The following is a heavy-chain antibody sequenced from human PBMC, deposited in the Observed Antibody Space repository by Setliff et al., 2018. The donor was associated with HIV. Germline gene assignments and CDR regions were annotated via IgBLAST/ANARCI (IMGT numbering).Heavy chain of an antibody. V-gene: IGHV4-59*01. CDR3: ARGQSCTNGVCYQY. CDR2: FYHSGST. CDR1: GGSINTYY. Sequence: SETLSLTCTVSGGSINTYYWTWIRQSPGKGLEWIGYFYHSGSTNYNPSLKSRVSISVDTSENEFSLNLSSLTAADTAVYYCARGQSCTNGVCYQYWGQGTLVTVSS. J-gene: IGHJ4*02. D-gene: IGHD2-8*01.